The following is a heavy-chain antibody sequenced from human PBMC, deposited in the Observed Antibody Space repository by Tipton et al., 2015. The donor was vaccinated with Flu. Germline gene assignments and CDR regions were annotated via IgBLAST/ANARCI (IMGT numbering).Heavy chain of an antibody. CDR2: ITSSSSYT. D-gene: IGHD6-19*01. CDR1: GFTFSNYS. V-gene: IGHV3-21*06. J-gene: IGHJ4*02. CDR3: ARVVSGWQDY. Sequence: SLRLSCAASGFTFSNYSMNWVRQAPGKGLEWVSSITSSSSYTYYADSVKGRFTISRDNDKNSLFLQMDNLRAEDTAVYYCARVVSGWQDYWGQGTLVTVSS.